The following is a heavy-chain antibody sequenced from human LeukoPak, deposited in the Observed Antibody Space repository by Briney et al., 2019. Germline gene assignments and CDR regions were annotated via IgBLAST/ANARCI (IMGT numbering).Heavy chain of an antibody. J-gene: IGHJ6*02. CDR2: ISYDGSNK. D-gene: IGHD6-6*01. V-gene: IGHV3-30*18. CDR1: GFTFSSYG. Sequence: GRSLRLSCAASGFTFSSYGMHWVCQAPGKGLGWVAVISYDGSNKYYADSVKGGFTISRDNSENTLYLQMNSLRAEDTAVYYCAKLGGKEQLVHYSMDVWGQGTTVTVSS. CDR3: AKLGGKEQLVHYSMDV.